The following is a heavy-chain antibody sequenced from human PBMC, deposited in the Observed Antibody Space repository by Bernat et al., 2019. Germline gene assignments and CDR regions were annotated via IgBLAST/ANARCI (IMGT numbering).Heavy chain of an antibody. J-gene: IGHJ4*02. V-gene: IGHV3-74*01. D-gene: IGHD6-19*01. CDR3: VREETSGWHFDC. Sequence: EVQLVESGGGLVQPGGSLRLSCAASGFTFTTYWMHWVRQAPGKGLVWVSRINSDGSRTNYADSVKGRFTISRDNAKNTLYLQMNSLRAEDTAVYYCVREETSGWHFDCWGQGTLVTVSS. CDR2: INSDGSRT. CDR1: GFTFTTYW.